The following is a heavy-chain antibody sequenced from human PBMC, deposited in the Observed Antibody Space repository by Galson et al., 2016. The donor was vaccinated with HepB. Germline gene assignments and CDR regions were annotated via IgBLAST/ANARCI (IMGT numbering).Heavy chain of an antibody. V-gene: IGHV1-69*06. Sequence: SVKVSCKASEGTFSSYTITWVRQAPGQGLEWMGGIIPMFGTANYAQKLQGRVTITADKSTSTVYMELSSLRSEDTAVYYCARDRPSHAQYYFDYWGQGTLVTVSS. CDR3: ARDRPSHAQYYFDY. J-gene: IGHJ4*02. CDR2: IIPMFGTA. CDR1: EGTFSSYT.